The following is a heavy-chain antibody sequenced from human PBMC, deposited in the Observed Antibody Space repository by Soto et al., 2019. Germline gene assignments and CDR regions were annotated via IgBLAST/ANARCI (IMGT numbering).Heavy chain of an antibody. CDR3: ARDEGPGMVYATPPGY. CDR2: INAGNGNT. D-gene: IGHD2-8*01. Sequence: ASVKVSCKASGYTFTSYAMHWVRQAPGQRLEWMGWINAGNGNTKYSQKFQGRVTITRDISASTAYMELSSLRSEDTAVYYCARDEGPGMVYATPPGYWGQGTLVTVSS. V-gene: IGHV1-3*01. CDR1: GYTFTSYA. J-gene: IGHJ4*02.